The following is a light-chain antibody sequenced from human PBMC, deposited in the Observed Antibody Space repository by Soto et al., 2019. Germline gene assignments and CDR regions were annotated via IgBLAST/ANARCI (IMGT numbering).Light chain of an antibody. CDR2: DVS. CDR3: CSYTTSNTRQIV. J-gene: IGLJ1*01. Sequence: QSALTQPASVSGSPGQSITISCTGTSSDVGGYNYVSWYQQHSGKAPKFMIYDVSNRPSGVSNRFSGSKSGNTASLTISGLQAADEADYYCCSYTTSNTRQIVFGTGTKVTVL. CDR1: SSDVGGYNY. V-gene: IGLV2-14*01.